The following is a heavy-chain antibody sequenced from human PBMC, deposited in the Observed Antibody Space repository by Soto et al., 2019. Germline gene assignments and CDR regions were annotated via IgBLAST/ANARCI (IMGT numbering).Heavy chain of an antibody. CDR3: AYSRVGRDVLGASYFDH. D-gene: IGHD3-9*01. CDR1: GFSLTTSGVG. V-gene: IGHV2-5*02. CDR2: IFWDDDE. Sequence: QITLNESGPTLVIPTQTLTLTCTFSGFSLTTSGVGVGWIRQPPGKTLEWLALIFWDDDERYSQSLKSRLTIPEDPSKNQVVLTMTNTDPEDTATYYCAYSRVGRDVLGASYFDHWGPGTLVTVYS. J-gene: IGHJ4*02.